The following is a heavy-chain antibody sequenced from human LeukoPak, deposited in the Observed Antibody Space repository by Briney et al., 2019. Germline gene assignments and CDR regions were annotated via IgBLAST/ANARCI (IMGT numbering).Heavy chain of an antibody. CDR2: INHSGST. D-gene: IGHD3-10*01. J-gene: IGHJ5*02. CDR3: ARRTFTMVRGVPHNWFGP. V-gene: IGHV4-34*01. CDR1: GGSFSGYY. Sequence: SETLSLTCTVYGGSFSGYYWSWIRQPPGKGLEWIGEINHSGSTNYNPSLKSRVTISVDTSKNQFSLKLSSVTAADTAVYYCARRTFTMVRGVPHNWFGPWGQGTLVTVSS.